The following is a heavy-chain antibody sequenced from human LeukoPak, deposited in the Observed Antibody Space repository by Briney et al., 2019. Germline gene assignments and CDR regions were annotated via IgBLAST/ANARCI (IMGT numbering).Heavy chain of an antibody. D-gene: IGHD2-8*02. V-gene: IGHV3-74*01. CDR1: GFMFRDAA. CDR3: AREFRVLPDI. CDR2: INSDGSST. J-gene: IGHJ3*02. Sequence: GGSLRLSCAASGFMFRDAAMTWVRQAPGKGLVWVSRINSDGSSTNYADSVKGRFTISRDNAKDTLYLQMNSLRDEDTAVYYCAREFRVLPDIWGQGTMVTVSS.